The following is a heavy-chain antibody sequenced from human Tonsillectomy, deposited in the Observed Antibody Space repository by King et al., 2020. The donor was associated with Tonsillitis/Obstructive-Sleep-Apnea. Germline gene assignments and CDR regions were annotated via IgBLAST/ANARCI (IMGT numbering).Heavy chain of an antibody. D-gene: IGHD3-9*01. Sequence: VQLQQWGAGLLKPSETLSLTCAVYGGSFSAYYWSWIRQPPGKGLEWIGEINHSGSTKYNPSLKSRVIISLDTSKNQFSLKLSSVTAADTAVYYCARGDLVTGYDASTDLDYWGQGTLVTVSS. CDR3: ARGDLVTGYDASTDLDY. V-gene: IGHV4-34*01. J-gene: IGHJ4*02. CDR1: GGSFSAYY. CDR2: INHSGST.